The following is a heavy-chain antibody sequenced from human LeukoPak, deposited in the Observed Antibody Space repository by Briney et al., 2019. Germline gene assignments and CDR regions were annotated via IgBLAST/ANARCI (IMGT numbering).Heavy chain of an antibody. Sequence: GGSLRLSCAASGFSVSSNYMNWVRQAPGKGLEWVSFIYSGGSTSYADSVKGRFTISRDNAKNTLYLQMNSLRAEDTAVYYCARRGIAARTIDYWGQGTLVTVSS. D-gene: IGHD6-6*01. CDR3: ARRGIAARTIDY. CDR2: IYSGGST. J-gene: IGHJ4*02. V-gene: IGHV3-53*01. CDR1: GFSVSSNY.